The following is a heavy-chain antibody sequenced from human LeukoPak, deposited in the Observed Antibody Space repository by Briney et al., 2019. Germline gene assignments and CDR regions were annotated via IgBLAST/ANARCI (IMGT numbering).Heavy chain of an antibody. V-gene: IGHV4-34*01. J-gene: IGHJ4*02. D-gene: IGHD2-2*03. CDR2: INHSGGT. Sequence: PSETLSLTCAVYGGSFSGYYWSWIRQPPGKGLEWIGEINHSGGTNYNPSLKSRVTISVDTSKNQFSLKLSSVTAADTAVYYCARGPHGYCSSTSCLTHDYWGQGTLVAVSS. CDR1: GGSFSGYY. CDR3: ARGPHGYCSSTSCLTHDY.